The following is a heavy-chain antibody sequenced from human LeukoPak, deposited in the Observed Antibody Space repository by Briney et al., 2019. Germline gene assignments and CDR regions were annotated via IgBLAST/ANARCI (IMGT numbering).Heavy chain of an antibody. CDR3: AKGFDY. CDR1: GFTFSNAW. Sequence: GGSLRLSCAASGFTFSNAWMSWVRQAPGKGLEWVSAISGSDGSTYYADSVKGRFTISRGNSKKTLYLQMDSLRAEDTAVYYCAKGFDYWGQGALVTVSS. J-gene: IGHJ4*02. V-gene: IGHV3-23*01. CDR2: ISGSDGST.